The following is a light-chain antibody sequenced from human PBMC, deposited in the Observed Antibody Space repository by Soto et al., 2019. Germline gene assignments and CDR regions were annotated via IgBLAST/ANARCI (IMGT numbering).Light chain of an antibody. V-gene: IGLV2-11*01. CDR3: SSYAGNYVYV. J-gene: IGLJ1*01. Sequence: QAVVTQPRSVSGSPGQSVTISCTGSSSDVGAYNYVSWYQRHAGKGPKLIIHDVSVRPSGVPDRFSASKSDNTASLTISGLQTEDEADYYCSSYAGNYVYVFGSGTKLTVL. CDR1: SSDVGAYNY. CDR2: DVS.